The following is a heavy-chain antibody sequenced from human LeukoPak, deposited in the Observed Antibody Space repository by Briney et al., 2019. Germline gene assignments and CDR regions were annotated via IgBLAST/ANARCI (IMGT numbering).Heavy chain of an antibody. V-gene: IGHV1-2*02. Sequence: ASVKVSCKASGYTFTGYYMHWVRQAPRQGLEWMGWINPNSGGTNYAQKFQGRVTMTRDTSISTAYMELSRLRSDDTAVYYCARVGVWGSYRNNWFDPWGQGTLVTVSS. CDR2: INPNSGGT. CDR3: ARVGVWGSYRNNWFDP. J-gene: IGHJ5*02. CDR1: GYTFTGYY. D-gene: IGHD3-16*02.